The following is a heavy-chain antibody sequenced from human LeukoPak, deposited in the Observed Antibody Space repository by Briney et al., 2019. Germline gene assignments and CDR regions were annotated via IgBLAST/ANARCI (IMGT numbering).Heavy chain of an antibody. Sequence: SETLSLTCTVSGGSISSSSYYWGWIRQPPGKGLEWIGSIYYSGSTYYNPSLKSRVTISVDTSKNQFSLKLSSVTAADTAVYYCARWRKTAPRLGYYYMDVWGKGTTVTVSS. CDR1: GGSISSSSYY. J-gene: IGHJ6*03. V-gene: IGHV4-39*07. CDR2: IYYSGST. CDR3: ARWRKTAPRLGYYYMDV. D-gene: IGHD5-18*01.